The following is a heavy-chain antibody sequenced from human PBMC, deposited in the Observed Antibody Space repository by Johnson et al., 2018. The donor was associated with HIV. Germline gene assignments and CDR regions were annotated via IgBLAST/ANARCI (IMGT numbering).Heavy chain of an antibody. D-gene: IGHD1-1*01. CDR3: ARESRSGTGNVPGRHALDV. Sequence: QMQLVESGGGVVQPGGSLRLSCAASGFIFSTFGMHWVRQAPGQGRAWVAFFRYDGRSTYYGDPVNGRFTISRDESKNTLFLEMDSLRPEDTALYYCARESRSGTGNVPGRHALDVWGQGTMVTVSS. CDR1: GFIFSTFG. J-gene: IGHJ3*01. CDR2: FRYDGRST. V-gene: IGHV3-30*02.